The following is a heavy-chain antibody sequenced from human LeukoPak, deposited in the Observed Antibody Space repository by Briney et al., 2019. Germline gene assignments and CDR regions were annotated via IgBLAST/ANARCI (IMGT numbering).Heavy chain of an antibody. CDR1: GGSISSGSYY. Sequence: SQTLSLTCTVSGGSISSGSYYWGWIRQPPGKGLEWIGSIYYSGSTYYNPSLKSRVTISVGTSKNQFSLKLSSVTAADTAVYYCARDRRFLEWSDAFDIWGQGTMVTVSS. CDR2: IYYSGST. J-gene: IGHJ3*02. CDR3: ARDRRFLEWSDAFDI. V-gene: IGHV4-39*02. D-gene: IGHD3-3*01.